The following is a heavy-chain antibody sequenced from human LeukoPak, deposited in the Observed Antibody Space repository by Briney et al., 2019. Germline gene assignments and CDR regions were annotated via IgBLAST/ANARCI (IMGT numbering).Heavy chain of an antibody. Sequence: SQTLSLTCTVSGGSISSGNYYWSWIRQPAGKGLEWIGRIYTSGSTNYNPSLKSRVTISVDTSKNQFSLKLSSVTAADTAVYYCATERSWRYYFDYWGQGTLVTVSS. CDR1: GGSISSGNYY. V-gene: IGHV4-61*02. CDR2: IYTSGST. CDR3: ATERSWRYYFDY. J-gene: IGHJ4*02. D-gene: IGHD6-13*01.